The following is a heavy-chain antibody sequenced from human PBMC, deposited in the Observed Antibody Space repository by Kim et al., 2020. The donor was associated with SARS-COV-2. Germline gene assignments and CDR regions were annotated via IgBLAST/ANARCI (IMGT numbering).Heavy chain of an antibody. J-gene: IGHJ4*02. D-gene: IGHD3-10*01. V-gene: IGHV5-10-1*01. CDR2: IDPSDSYT. CDR1: GYSFTSYW. CDR3: ASLHSYYGSGTAHGGFDY. Sequence: GESLKISCKGSGYSFTSYWISWVRQMPGKGLEWMGRIDPSDSYTNYSPSFQGHVTISADKSISTAYLQWSSLKASDTAMYYCASLHSYYGSGTAHGGFDYWGQGTLVTVSS.